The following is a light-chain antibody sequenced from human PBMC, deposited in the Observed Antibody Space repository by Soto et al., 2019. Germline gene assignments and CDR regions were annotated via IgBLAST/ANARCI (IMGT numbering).Light chain of an antibody. J-gene: IGKJ2*01. CDR1: QAIDTS. V-gene: IGKV1-9*01. CDR3: QRLNSFPLYT. CDR2: GAF. Sequence: DIQLTQSPSFLSASVGDRVTITCRASQAIDTSLAWYQQKPGKAPNLLSYGAFILQRGVPSRFSGSGSGSGTDFTLTISSLQPEDFATYYCQRLNSFPLYTFGQGTKLEIK.